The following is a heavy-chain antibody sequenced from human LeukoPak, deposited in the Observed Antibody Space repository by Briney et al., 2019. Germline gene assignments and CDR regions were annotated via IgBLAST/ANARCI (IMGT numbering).Heavy chain of an antibody. V-gene: IGHV5-51*01. CDR1: GYSFTSYW. J-gene: IGHJ4*02. Sequence: GESLKISCKGSGYSFTSYWIGWVRQMPGKGLEWMGIIYPGDSDTRYSPSFQGQVTISADKSISTAYLQRSSLKASDTAMYYCARHRVEMATITEQYHFDYWGQGTLVAVSS. D-gene: IGHD5-12*01. CDR2: IYPGDSDT. CDR3: ARHRVEMATITEQYHFDY.